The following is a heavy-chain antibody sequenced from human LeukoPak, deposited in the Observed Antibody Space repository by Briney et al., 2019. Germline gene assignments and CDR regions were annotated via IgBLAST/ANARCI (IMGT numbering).Heavy chain of an antibody. CDR1: GGSINSNSHQ. CDR2: VYYSGTT. V-gene: IGHV4-39*07. CDR3: ARSPGAPFDY. J-gene: IGHJ4*02. Sequence: PSETLSLTCSVSGGSINSNSHQWDWIRQAPGKGPEWIGNVYYSGTTSYNPSLRSRVTISVDTSKNQFSLKLTSVTTADTAVYYCARSPGAPFDYWGQGSLVTVSS. D-gene: IGHD7-27*01.